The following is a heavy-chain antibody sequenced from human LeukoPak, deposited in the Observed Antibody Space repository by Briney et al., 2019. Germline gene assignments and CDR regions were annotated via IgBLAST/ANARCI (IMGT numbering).Heavy chain of an antibody. CDR2: IYHSGST. CDR3: ARTDGKQLPPRF. J-gene: IGHJ4*02. V-gene: IGHV4-4*02. Sequence: SETLSLTCAVSGGSISSSNWWSWVRQPPGKGLEWIGEIYHSGSTNYNPSLKSRVTISVDKSKNQFSLKLSSVTAADTAVYFCARTDGKQLPPRFWGQGTLVTVSS. CDR1: GGSISSSNW. D-gene: IGHD5-18*01.